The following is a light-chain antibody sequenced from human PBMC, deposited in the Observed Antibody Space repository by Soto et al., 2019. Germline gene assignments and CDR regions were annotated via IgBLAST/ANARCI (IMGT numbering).Light chain of an antibody. CDR2: AAS. CDR1: QNIDNF. Sequence: IQMCRSPSPLCASLGDTVHLTCRASQNIDNFVAWYQQRPGKAPELLIYAASRLQRGAPSRFSGSGSGADFTLTITGLQPEDFATYFCQQTNTSPRTFGQGTK. V-gene: IGKV1-39*01. J-gene: IGKJ1*01. CDR3: QQTNTSPRT.